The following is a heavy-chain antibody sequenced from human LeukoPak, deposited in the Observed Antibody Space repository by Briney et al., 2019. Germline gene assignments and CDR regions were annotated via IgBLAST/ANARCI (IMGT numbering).Heavy chain of an antibody. D-gene: IGHD3-10*01. CDR2: IYTSGST. CDR1: GGSISSGSYY. J-gene: IGHJ4*02. Sequence: KASQTLSLTCTVSGGSISSGSYYWSWIRQPAGKGLEWIGRIYTSGSTNYNPSLKSRVTISVDTSKNQFSLKLSSVTAADTAVYYCASAPTPGSGSYDYWGQGTLVTVSS. V-gene: IGHV4-61*02. CDR3: ASAPTPGSGSYDY.